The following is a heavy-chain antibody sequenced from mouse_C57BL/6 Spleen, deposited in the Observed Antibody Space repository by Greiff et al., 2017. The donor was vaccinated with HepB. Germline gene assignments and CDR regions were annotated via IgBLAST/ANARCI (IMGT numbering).Heavy chain of an antibody. D-gene: IGHD1-1*01. CDR2: IYPSDSET. J-gene: IGHJ3*01. Sequence: VQLQQPGAELVRPGSSVKLSCKASGYTFTSYWMDWVKQRPGQGLEWIGNIYPSDSETHYNQKFKDKATLTVDKSSSTAYMQLSSLTSEDSAVYYCAREITTVVAEAYWGQGTLVTVSA. CDR1: GYTFTSYW. V-gene: IGHV1-61*01. CDR3: AREITTVVAEAY.